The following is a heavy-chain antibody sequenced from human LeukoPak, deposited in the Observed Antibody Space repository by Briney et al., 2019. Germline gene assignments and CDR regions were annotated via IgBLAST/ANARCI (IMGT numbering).Heavy chain of an antibody. V-gene: IGHV3-23*01. CDR3: ATDPATVGITTRDF. CDR2: ISGRGGTT. CDR1: GFSISVYA. Sequence: GGSLRLSCAASGFSISVYAMSWVRQAPGKGLEWVSTISGRGGTTNYADFVKGRFTISRDNSKSTLYLQMNSLRAEDTAVYYCATDPATVGITTRDFWGQGTLVTVSS. D-gene: IGHD1-26*01. J-gene: IGHJ4*02.